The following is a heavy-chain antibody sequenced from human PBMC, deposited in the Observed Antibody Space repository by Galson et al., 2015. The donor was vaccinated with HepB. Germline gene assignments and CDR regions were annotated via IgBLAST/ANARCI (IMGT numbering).Heavy chain of an antibody. CDR3: ATFQFDYGDSTGY. D-gene: IGHD4-17*01. Sequence: SLRLSCAASGFTFSSYSMNWVRQAPGKGLEWVSYISSSSSTTYYADSVEGRFTISRDNAKNSLYLQMNSLRAEDTALYYCATFQFDYGDSTGYWGQGTLVTVSS. V-gene: IGHV3-48*04. CDR1: GFTFSSYS. CDR2: ISSSSSTT. J-gene: IGHJ4*02.